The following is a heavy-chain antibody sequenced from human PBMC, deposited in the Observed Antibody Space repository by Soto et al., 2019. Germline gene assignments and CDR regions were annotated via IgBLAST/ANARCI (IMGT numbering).Heavy chain of an antibody. V-gene: IGHV1-2*02. J-gene: IGHJ4*02. Sequence: ASVKVSCKASGYTFTGYYMHWVRQAPGQGLEWMGWINPNSGGTNYAQKFQGRVTMTTDTSTSTAYMELRSLRSDDTAVYYCARDRRQWLDFDYWGQGTLVTVSS. CDR2: INPNSGGT. D-gene: IGHD6-19*01. CDR3: ARDRRQWLDFDY. CDR1: GYTFTGYY.